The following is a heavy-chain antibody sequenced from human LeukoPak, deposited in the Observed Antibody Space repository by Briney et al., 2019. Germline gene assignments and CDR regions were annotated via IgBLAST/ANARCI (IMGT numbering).Heavy chain of an antibody. CDR1: GFTFDDYG. D-gene: IGHD3-3*01. CDR3: ARVVRSLATYYDFWSAPSRDYYYYYMDV. Sequence: GGSLRLSCAASGFTFDDYGMSWVRQAPGKGLEWVSGINWNGGSTGYADSVKGRFTISRDNAKNSLYLQMNSLRAEDTALHYCARVVRSLATYYDFWSAPSRDYYYYYMDVWGKGTTVTVSS. J-gene: IGHJ6*03. V-gene: IGHV3-20*04. CDR2: INWNGGST.